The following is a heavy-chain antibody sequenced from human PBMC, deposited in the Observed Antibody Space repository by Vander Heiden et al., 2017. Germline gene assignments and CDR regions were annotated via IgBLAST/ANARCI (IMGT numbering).Heavy chain of an antibody. CDR1: GFTFGSYS. CDR3: ARDPTHYYDSSGYY. D-gene: IGHD3-22*01. Sequence: EVQLVESGGGLVKPGGSLRLSCAASGFTFGSYSMNWVRQAPGKGLEWVSSISSSSSYIYYADSVKGRFTISRDNAKNSLYLQMNSLRAEDTAVYYCARDPTHYYDSSGYYPGQGTLVTVSS. V-gene: IGHV3-21*01. CDR2: ISSSSSYI. J-gene: IGHJ4*02.